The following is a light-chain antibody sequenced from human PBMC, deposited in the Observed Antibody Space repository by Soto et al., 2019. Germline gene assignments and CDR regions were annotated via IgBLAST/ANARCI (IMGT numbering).Light chain of an antibody. CDR2: AAS. CDR1: QGISNY. CDR3: QKYNSAPRT. J-gene: IGKJ1*01. Sequence: IQMTQSPSSLSASVGDRVTITCRARQGISNYFAWYQQKPGKVPKLLIYAASTLQSGVPSRFIGSGSGTDFTLTIRSLHPEDVATYYCQKYNSAPRTFGQGTKVEIK. V-gene: IGKV1-27*01.